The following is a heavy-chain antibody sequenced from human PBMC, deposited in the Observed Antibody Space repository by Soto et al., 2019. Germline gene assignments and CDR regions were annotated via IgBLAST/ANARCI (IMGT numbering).Heavy chain of an antibody. CDR1: GGSISSYY. J-gene: IGHJ6*03. V-gene: IGHV4-59*08. CDR2: IYYSGST. Sequence: QVQLQESDPGLVKPSETLSLTCTVSGGSISSYYWSWIRQPPGKGLEWIGYIYYSGSTNYNPSLKSRVTISVDTSKNQFSLKLSSVTAADTAVYYCARLIYDYIWGSYSCYMDVWGKGTTVTVSS. CDR3: ARLIYDYIWGSYSCYMDV. D-gene: IGHD3-16*01.